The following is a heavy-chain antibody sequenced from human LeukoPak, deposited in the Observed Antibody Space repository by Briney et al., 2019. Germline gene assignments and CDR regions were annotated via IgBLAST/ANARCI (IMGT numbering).Heavy chain of an antibody. V-gene: IGHV3-30*18. CDR2: ISYDGSNK. Sequence: GGSLRLSCAASGFTFSSYGMHWVRQAPGEGLEWVAVISYDGSNKYYADSVKGRFTISRDNSKNTLYLQMNSLRAEDTAVYYCAKGVRRQSFGIAVAGPLDYWGQGTLVTVSS. J-gene: IGHJ4*02. D-gene: IGHD6-19*01. CDR3: AKGVRRQSFGIAVAGPLDY. CDR1: GFTFSSYG.